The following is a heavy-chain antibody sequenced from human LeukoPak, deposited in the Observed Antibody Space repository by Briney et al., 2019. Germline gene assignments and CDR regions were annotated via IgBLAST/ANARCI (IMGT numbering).Heavy chain of an antibody. V-gene: IGHV3-21*01. CDR1: GFTFSSYE. CDR3: ARDNTRAGGNSDLFDY. Sequence: GGSLRLSCAASGFTFSSYEMKWVRQAPGKGLEWVSSISSSSTYINYVDSVKGRFTISRDNAKNSLYLQMNSLRAEDTAGYYCARDNTRAGGNSDLFDYWGQGTLVTVSS. J-gene: IGHJ4*02. CDR2: ISSSSTYI. D-gene: IGHD4-23*01.